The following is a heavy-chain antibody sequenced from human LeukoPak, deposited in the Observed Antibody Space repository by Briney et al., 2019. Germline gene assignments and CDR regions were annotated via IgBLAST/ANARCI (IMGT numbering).Heavy chain of an antibody. D-gene: IGHD5-18*01. CDR3: AKDGRGYSYGLEYFQH. V-gene: IGHV3-30*02. CDR1: GFTFGSYA. J-gene: IGHJ1*01. CDR2: IQRDGSDQ. Sequence: QAGGSLRLSCAASGFTFGSYAMHWVRQPPGKGLEWLTLIQRDGSDQYYADSVKGRFTISRDNSKNTLYLQMNSLRAEDTAVYYCAKDGRGYSYGLEYFQHWGQGTLVTVSS.